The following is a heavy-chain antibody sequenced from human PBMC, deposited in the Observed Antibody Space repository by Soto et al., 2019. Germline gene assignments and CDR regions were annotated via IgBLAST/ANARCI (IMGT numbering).Heavy chain of an antibody. J-gene: IGHJ6*02. CDR1: GFTVSSNY. V-gene: IGHV3-53*01. Sequence: GGSLRLSCAASGFTVSSNYMSWVRQAPGKGLEWVSVIYSGGSTYYADSVKGRFTISRDNSKNTLYLQMNSLRAEDTAVYYCAGQDLEWLLLPDYYGMDVWGQGTTVTVSS. CDR3: AGQDLEWLLLPDYYGMDV. CDR2: IYSGGST. D-gene: IGHD3-3*01.